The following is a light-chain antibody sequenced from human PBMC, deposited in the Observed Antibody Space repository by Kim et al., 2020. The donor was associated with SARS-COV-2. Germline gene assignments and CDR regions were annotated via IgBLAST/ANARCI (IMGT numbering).Light chain of an antibody. J-gene: IGLJ3*02. V-gene: IGLV4-69*02. CDR1: SGHRSYA. CDR3: QTWGTGIHVWV. CDR2: VNSDGSH. Sequence: QPVLTQSPSASASLGASVKLTCTLSSGHRSYAIAWHQQQPEKGPRFLMKVNSDGSHSKGDGIPDRFSGSSSGAERYLTISSLQSEDEADYYCQTWGTGIHVWVFGGGTQLTVL.